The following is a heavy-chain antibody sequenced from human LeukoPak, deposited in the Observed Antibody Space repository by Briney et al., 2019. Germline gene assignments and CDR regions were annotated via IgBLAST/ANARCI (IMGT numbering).Heavy chain of an antibody. D-gene: IGHD3-10*01. CDR1: GFTFSSYA. J-gene: IGHJ1*01. V-gene: IGHV3-30-3*01. CDR3: ARGVTSPTPDFQH. CDR2: ISYDGSNK. Sequence: PGGSLRLSCAASGFTFSSYAMYWVRQAPGKGLEWVAVISYDGSNKYYADSVKGRFTISRDNSKNTLYLQMNSLRAEDTAVYYCARGVTSPTPDFQHWGQGTLVTVSS.